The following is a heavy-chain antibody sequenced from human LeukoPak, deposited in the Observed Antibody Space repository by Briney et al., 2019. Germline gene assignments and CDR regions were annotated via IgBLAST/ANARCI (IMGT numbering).Heavy chain of an antibody. V-gene: IGHV3-23*01. Sequence: PGGSLRLSCAASGFTFNNYAMSWVRQAPGKGLEWVSALTGSGGSTFYADSVKGRFTISRDNSKNTLSLQMNSLRAEDTAVYYCAKRDGSGYYYFDYWGQGTLVTVSS. CDR1: GFTFNNYA. J-gene: IGHJ4*02. D-gene: IGHD3-22*01. CDR3: AKRDGSGYYYFDY. CDR2: LTGSGGST.